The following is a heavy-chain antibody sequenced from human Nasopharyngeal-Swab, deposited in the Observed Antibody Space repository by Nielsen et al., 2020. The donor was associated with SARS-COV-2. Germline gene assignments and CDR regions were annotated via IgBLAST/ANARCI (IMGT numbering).Heavy chain of an antibody. V-gene: IGHV6-1*01. CDR2: TYYRSKWYN. CDR3: ARGPAALWFGNYYFDY. Sequence: SQTLSLTCAISGDSVSSSSAAWNSIRQSPSRGLEWLGRTYYRSKWYNDYAVSVKSRITINPDTSKNQFSLHLNSVTPEDTAVYYCARGPAALWFGNYYFDYWGQGTLVTVSS. D-gene: IGHD3-10*01. J-gene: IGHJ4*02. CDR1: GDSVSSSSAA.